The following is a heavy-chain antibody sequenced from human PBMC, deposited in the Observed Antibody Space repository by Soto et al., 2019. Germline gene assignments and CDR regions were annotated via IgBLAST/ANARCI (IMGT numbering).Heavy chain of an antibody. CDR3: ARLNYGDYVWFDP. V-gene: IGHV4-59*01. CDR2: IYYSGST. Sequence: SETLSLTCTVSGGSISSYYWSWIRQPPGKGLEWIGYIYYSGSTNYNPSLKSRVTISVDTSKNQFSLKLSSVTAADTAVYYCARLNYGDYVWFDPWGQGTLVTVSS. CDR1: GGSISSYY. J-gene: IGHJ5*02. D-gene: IGHD4-17*01.